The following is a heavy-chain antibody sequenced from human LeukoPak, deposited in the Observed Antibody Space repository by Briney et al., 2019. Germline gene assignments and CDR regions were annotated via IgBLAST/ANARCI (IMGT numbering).Heavy chain of an antibody. Sequence: GGSLRLSCAASGFTFSSYAMSWVRQAPGKGLEWVSAISGSGGSTYYADSVKGRFTISRDNSKNTLYLQMNSLRAADTAVYYCAKFGSRYYYDSSGYYFDYWGQGTLVTVSS. CDR2: ISGSGGST. J-gene: IGHJ4*02. D-gene: IGHD3-22*01. CDR1: GFTFSSYA. V-gene: IGHV3-23*01. CDR3: AKFGSRYYYDSSGYYFDY.